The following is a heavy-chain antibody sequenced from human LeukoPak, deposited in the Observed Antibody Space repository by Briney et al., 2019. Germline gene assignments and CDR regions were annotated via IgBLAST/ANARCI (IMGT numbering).Heavy chain of an antibody. D-gene: IGHD5-18*01. J-gene: IGHJ6*02. CDR1: GGTFSSYA. CDR3: ARDLVDTAMDDYYYYGMDV. V-gene: IGHV1-69*04. Sequence: GSSVKVSCKASGGTFSSYAISWVRQAPGQGLEWMGRIIPILGIANYAQKFQDRVTITADKSTSTAYMELSSLRSEDTAVYYCARDLVDTAMDDYYYYGMDVWGQGTTVTVSS. CDR2: IIPILGIA.